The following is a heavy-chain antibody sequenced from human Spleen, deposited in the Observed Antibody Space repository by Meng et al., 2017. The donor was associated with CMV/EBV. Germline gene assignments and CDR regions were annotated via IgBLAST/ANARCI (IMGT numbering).Heavy chain of an antibody. CDR2: IYYSGST. V-gene: IGHV4-39*07. CDR3: ARDHGGILGRFDP. Sequence: AEALSLTCTVSGGSISSSSYYCGWIRQPPGKGLEWIRSIYYSGSTYYNTSLQSRVTISVDTSKNQFSLKLSSVTAADTAIYYCARDHGGILGRFDPWGQGTLVTVSS. D-gene: IGHD1-26*01. CDR1: GGSISSSSYY. J-gene: IGHJ5*02.